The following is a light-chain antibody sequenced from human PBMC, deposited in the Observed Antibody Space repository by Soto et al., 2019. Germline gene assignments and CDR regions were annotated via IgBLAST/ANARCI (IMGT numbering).Light chain of an antibody. CDR1: SSDVGGYNY. V-gene: IGLV2-8*01. CDR2: EVT. Sequence: QSVLTQPPYASGSPGQSVTISCTGTSSDVGGYNYVSWHQQHPGRPPKLMIYEVTKRPLGVPDRFSGSKSGNTASLTVSGLQAEDEADYYCSSYAGSNNYVFGPGTKVTVL. CDR3: SSYAGSNNYV. J-gene: IGLJ1*01.